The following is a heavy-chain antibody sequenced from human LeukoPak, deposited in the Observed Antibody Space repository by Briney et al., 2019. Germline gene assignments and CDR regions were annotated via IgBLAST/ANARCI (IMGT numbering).Heavy chain of an antibody. V-gene: IGHV1-58*02. D-gene: IGHD3-3*01. J-gene: IGHJ5*02. Sequence: TSVKVSCKASGFTFTSSAMQWVRQARGQRLEWIGWIVVGSGNTNYAQKFQERVTITRDMSTSTAYRELSSLRSEDTAVYYCAAEVVYDLTPSKGFDPWGQGTLVTVSS. CDR3: AAEVVYDLTPSKGFDP. CDR2: IVVGSGNT. CDR1: GFTFTSSA.